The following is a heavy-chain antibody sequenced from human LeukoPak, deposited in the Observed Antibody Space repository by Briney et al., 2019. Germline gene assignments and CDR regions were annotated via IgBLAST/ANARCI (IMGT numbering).Heavy chain of an antibody. CDR3: VKGGEGYDFWSGYSPGYYFDY. Sequence: GGSLRLSSAASGFTFSNYDIHWVRQASGKGLEWVSGIDTAGDTKYPDSVKGRFAISRENAKNSLYLQMNSLRAEDTAVYYCVKGGEGYDFWSGYSPGYYFDYWGQGTLVTVSS. V-gene: IGHV3-13*01. D-gene: IGHD3-3*01. CDR2: IDTAGDT. CDR1: GFTFSNYD. J-gene: IGHJ4*02.